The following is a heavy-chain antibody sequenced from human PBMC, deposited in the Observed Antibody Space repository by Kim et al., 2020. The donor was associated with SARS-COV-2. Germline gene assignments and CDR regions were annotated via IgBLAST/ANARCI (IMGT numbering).Heavy chain of an antibody. J-gene: IGHJ3*02. D-gene: IGHD6-19*01. V-gene: IGHV1-8*01. CDR1: GYTFTTYD. CDR2: MNPKSGNI. Sequence: ASVKVSCKASGYTFTTYDINWVRQAPGQGLQWVGWMNPKSGNIGYAQKFQGRVTMTRNTSISTAYVELTRLRSDDTAVYYCARGRQWLVAFDIWGQGTMV. CDR3: ARGRQWLVAFDI.